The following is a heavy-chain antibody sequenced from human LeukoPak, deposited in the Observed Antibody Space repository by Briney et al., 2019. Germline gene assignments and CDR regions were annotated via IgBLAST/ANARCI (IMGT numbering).Heavy chain of an antibody. J-gene: IGHJ4*02. D-gene: IGHD2-21*02. Sequence: PGGSLRLSCAASGFTFSSSAMNWVRQAPGKGLEWVSAISGSSDNTYYAGSVKGRFTISRDNSKNTLYLQMNSLRAEDAAVYYCAKLTGNNCYLPVDYWGQGALVTVSS. CDR1: GFTFSSSA. V-gene: IGHV3-23*01. CDR3: AKLTGNNCYLPVDY. CDR2: ISGSSDNT.